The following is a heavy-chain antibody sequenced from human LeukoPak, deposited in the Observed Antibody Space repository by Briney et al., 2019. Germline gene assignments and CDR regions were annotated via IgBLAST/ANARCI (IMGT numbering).Heavy chain of an antibody. V-gene: IGHV3-30*18. CDR1: GFTFSSYG. J-gene: IGHJ3*02. CDR2: ISYDGSNK. Sequence: GGSLRLSCAASGFTFSSYGMHWVRQAPGKGLEWVAVISYDGSNKYYADSVKGRFTISRDNSKNTLYLQMNILRAEDTAVYYCAKGVDYYDSSGPDAFDIWGQGTMVTVSS. CDR3: AKGVDYYDSSGPDAFDI. D-gene: IGHD3-22*01.